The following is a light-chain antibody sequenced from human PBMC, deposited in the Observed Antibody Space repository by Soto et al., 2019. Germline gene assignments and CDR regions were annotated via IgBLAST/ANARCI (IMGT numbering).Light chain of an antibody. J-gene: IGLJ2*01. Sequence: QSVLTQPPSASGTPGQRVTISCSGSSSNIGSKYVYWYQQLPGTAPKLLMYRNNKRPSGVPDRFSGSKSGNSASLAISGLRSEDEADYHCAAWDDSMSSPVFGGGTKLTVL. CDR1: SSNIGSKY. CDR3: AAWDDSMSSPV. CDR2: RNN. V-gene: IGLV1-47*01.